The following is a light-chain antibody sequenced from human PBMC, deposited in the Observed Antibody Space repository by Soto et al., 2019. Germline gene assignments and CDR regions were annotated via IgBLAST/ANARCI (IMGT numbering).Light chain of an antibody. J-gene: IGKJ2*01. V-gene: IGKV3-20*01. Sequence: EIVLTQSPGTLSLSPGERATLSCRASQSVSSTYLACYQQKPGQAPRLLIYGAFSRATGIPDRCSGSGSGTDYTLTISRLEPEDFAVYYCQHYGSSPYTFGQGTKLEIK. CDR2: GAF. CDR3: QHYGSSPYT. CDR1: QSVSSTY.